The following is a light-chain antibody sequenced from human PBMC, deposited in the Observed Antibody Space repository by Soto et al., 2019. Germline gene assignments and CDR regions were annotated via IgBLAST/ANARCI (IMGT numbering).Light chain of an antibody. CDR2: GAT. CDR3: QQYGSSGT. V-gene: IGKV3-20*01. Sequence: EVVMTQSPATLSVSPGERATLSGRASQTVRDNLGWYQQKPGQPPRLLIYGATTRATGIPDRFSGSGSGTDFTLTISRLEPEDFAVYYCQQYGSSGTFGQGTKVDIK. CDR1: QTVRDN. J-gene: IGKJ1*01.